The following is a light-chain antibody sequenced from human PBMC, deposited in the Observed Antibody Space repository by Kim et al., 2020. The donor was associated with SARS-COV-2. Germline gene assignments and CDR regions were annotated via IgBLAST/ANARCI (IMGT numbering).Light chain of an antibody. CDR3: QQYDKWPPYT. CDR1: QSVSSY. Sequence: IVMTQSPATLSVSPGERATLSCRASQSVSSYLAWYQQKPGQAPRLLIYDASTRATGIPARFSGSGSGTEFTLTISSLQSEDFAVYYCQQYDKWPPYTFRQGTKLEI. CDR2: DAS. J-gene: IGKJ2*01. V-gene: IGKV3-15*01.